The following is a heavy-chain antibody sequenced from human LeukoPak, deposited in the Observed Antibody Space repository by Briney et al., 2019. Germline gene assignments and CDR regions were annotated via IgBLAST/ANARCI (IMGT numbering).Heavy chain of an antibody. CDR3: AKDSSPGWHFDY. J-gene: IGHJ4*02. CDR2: IQYDGSNK. V-gene: IGHV3-30*02. D-gene: IGHD6-19*01. Sequence: GGSLRLSCAASGFAFSRHWMGWVRQAPGKGLEWVAFIQYDGSNKYYAVSVKGRFTISRDNSKNTLDLQLNSLRPEDTAMYYCAKDSSPGWHFDYWGQGTLVTVSS. CDR1: GFAFSRHW.